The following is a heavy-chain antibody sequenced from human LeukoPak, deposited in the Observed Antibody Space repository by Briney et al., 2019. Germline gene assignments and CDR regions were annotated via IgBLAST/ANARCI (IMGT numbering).Heavy chain of an antibody. J-gene: IGHJ4*02. Sequence: RGSLRLSCAASGFSVSSKYMSWVRQAPGKGLEWVSVIYTGGSTYYADSVKGRFTISRDNSKNTLYLQMNSLRVEDTAVYYCARGGTTVTAGDYWGQGTLVTVSS. CDR1: GFSVSSKY. V-gene: IGHV3-66*02. CDR3: ARGGTTVTAGDY. CDR2: IYTGGST. D-gene: IGHD4-11*01.